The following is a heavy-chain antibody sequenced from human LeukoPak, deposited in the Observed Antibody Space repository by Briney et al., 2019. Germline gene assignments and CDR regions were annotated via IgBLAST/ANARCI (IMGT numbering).Heavy chain of an antibody. CDR2: ISYDGSNK. CDR1: GFTFSSYS. J-gene: IGHJ6*02. V-gene: IGHV3-30*18. CDR3: AKDNRPRPYYYYGMDV. D-gene: IGHD1-14*01. Sequence: GGSLRLSCAASGFTFSSYSMNWVRQAPGKGLEWVAVISYDGSNKYYADSVKGRFTISRDNSKNTLYLQMNSLRAEETAVYYCAKDNRPRPYYYYGMDVWGQGTTVTVSS.